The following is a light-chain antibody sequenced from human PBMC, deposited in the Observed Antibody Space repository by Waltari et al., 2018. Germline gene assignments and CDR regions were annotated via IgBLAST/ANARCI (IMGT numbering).Light chain of an antibody. CDR1: QSIVSW. J-gene: IGKJ1*01. CDR3: QQYNSFPWT. Sequence: DIQMTQSPSTLSASVGDRVSITCRASQSIVSWLAWYQQRPGKAPNLLIYRASSLQSGVPSRFSGRGSGTEFTLTINSLQPDDFASYYCQQYNSFPWTFGQGTKVEIK. V-gene: IGKV1-5*03. CDR2: RAS.